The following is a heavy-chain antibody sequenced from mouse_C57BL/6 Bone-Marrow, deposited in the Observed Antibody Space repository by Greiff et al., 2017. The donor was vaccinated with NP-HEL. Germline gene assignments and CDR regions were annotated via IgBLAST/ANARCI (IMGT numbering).Heavy chain of an antibody. J-gene: IGHJ4*01. CDR3: ARWGYSNLYAMDY. CDR1: GCTVTSDW. D-gene: IGHD2-5*01. Sequence: VQLHSSGAELAKPGAVGKMDGKVVGCTVTSDWSHWVREVPGQGLEWIGYINPSSGYTKYNQKFKDKATLTADKSSSTAYMQLSSLTYEDSAVYYCARWGYSNLYAMDYWGQGTSVTVSS. V-gene: IGHV1-7*01. CDR2: INPSSGYT.